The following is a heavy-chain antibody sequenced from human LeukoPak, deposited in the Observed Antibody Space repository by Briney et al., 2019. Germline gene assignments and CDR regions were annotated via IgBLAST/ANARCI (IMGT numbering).Heavy chain of an antibody. V-gene: IGHV4-38-2*01. J-gene: IGHJ6*03. Sequence: SETLSLTCAVSGYSISSGYYWGWIRQPPGKGLEWIGSIYHSGSTYYNPSLKRRVTISVDTSKNQFSLKLSSVTAADTAVYYCARRVRGSSLGRYYYYYMDVWGKGTTVTVSS. CDR2: IYHSGST. CDR3: ARRVRGSSLGRYYYYYMDV. CDR1: GYSISSGYY. D-gene: IGHD1-26*01.